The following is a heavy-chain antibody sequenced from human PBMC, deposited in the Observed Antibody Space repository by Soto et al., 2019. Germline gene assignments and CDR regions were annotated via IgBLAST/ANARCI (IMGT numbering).Heavy chain of an antibody. CDR2: ISAYNGNA. J-gene: IGHJ5*02. V-gene: IGHV1-18*01. CDR1: WYTFSNYG. D-gene: IGHD1-1*01. Sequence: GAPVKVSCQASWYTFSNYGLRWVRQATGQGLEWMGWISAYNGNANYAQKLQGRATMTTDTSTSTAYMELRSLRSDDTAVYYCAREDPTTGTTDPWGQGTLVTVSS. CDR3: AREDPTTGTTDP.